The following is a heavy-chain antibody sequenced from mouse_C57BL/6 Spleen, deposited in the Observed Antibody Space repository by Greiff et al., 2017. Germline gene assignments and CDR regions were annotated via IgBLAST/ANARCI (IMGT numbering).Heavy chain of an antibody. CDR3: VKASGNSYAMDY. J-gene: IGHJ4*01. Sequence: EVMLVESGGGLVQPKGSLKLSCAASGFTFNTYAMHWVRQAPGKGLEWVARIRSKSSNYARYYAGSVKDRITISRDDSQSMLYLQMNNLKTEDTAMYYCVKASGNSYAMDYWGQGTSVTVSS. CDR2: IRSKSSNYAR. CDR1: GFTFNTYA. D-gene: IGHD2-1*01. V-gene: IGHV10-3*01.